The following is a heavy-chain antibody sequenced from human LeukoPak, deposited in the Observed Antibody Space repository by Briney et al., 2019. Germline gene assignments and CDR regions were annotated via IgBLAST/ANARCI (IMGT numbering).Heavy chain of an antibody. CDR2: INPNSGGT. J-gene: IGHJ5*02. Sequence: GASVKVSCKASGYTFTGYYMHWVRQAPGQGLEWMGWINPNSGGTNYAQKFQGWVTMTRDTSISTAYMELSRLRSDDTAVFYCARDRNHYDFWSGYSQTTNWFDPWGQGTLVTVSS. CDR1: GYTFTGYY. D-gene: IGHD3-3*01. CDR3: ARDRNHYDFWSGYSQTTNWFDP. V-gene: IGHV1-2*04.